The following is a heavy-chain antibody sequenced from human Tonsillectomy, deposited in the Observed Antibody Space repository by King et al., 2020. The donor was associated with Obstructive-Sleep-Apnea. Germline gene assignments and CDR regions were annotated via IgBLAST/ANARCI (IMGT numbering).Heavy chain of an antibody. J-gene: IGHJ4*02. CDR2: ISYDGSNK. D-gene: IGHD1-26*01. Sequence: VQLVESGGGVVQPGRSLRLSCAASGFTFSSYSIHWVRQAPGKGLEWVAVISYDGSNKYYADSVKGRFTISRDNSKNTVYVQMNSLRAEDTAVYYCARDPSYNGRVNYFDYWGQGTLVTVSS. CDR3: ARDPSYNGRVNYFDY. V-gene: IGHV3-30*04. CDR1: GFTFSSYS.